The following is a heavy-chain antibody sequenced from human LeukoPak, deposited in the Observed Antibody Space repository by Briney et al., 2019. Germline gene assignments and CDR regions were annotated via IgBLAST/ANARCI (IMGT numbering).Heavy chain of an antibody. J-gene: IGHJ4*02. D-gene: IGHD3-9*01. V-gene: IGHV4-59*12. CDR2: IYYSGST. Sequence: SETLSLTCTVSGVSISSYYWSWIRQPPGKGLEWVGYIYYSGSTNYNPSLKSRVTISVDTSKNQFSLKLSSVTAADTAVYYCARAFYDILTGYYFDYWGQGTLVTVSS. CDR1: GVSISSYY. CDR3: ARAFYDILTGYYFDY.